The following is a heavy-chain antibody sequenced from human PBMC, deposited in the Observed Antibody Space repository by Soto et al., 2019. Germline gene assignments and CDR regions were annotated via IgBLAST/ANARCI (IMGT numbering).Heavy chain of an antibody. J-gene: IGHJ4*02. CDR2: ISGSGGST. D-gene: IGHD1-26*01. Sequence: EVQLLESGGGLVQPGGSLRLSCAASGFTFSSYAMSWVRQAPGKGLEWVSAISGSGGSTYYADSVKGRFTISRDNAKNSLFLQMTSRRAEDAVVYYCARDESGIYSLVYLGQGTVVTGS. CDR1: GFTFSSYA. CDR3: ARDESGIYSLVY. V-gene: IGHV3-23*01.